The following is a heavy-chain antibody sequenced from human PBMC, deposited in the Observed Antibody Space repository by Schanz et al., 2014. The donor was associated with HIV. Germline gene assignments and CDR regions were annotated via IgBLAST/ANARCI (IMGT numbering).Heavy chain of an antibody. D-gene: IGHD3-3*01. Sequence: QVQLLQSGAEVKKPGASVRVSCKTSGGTFSSFAINWVRQAPGQGLEWMGGIIPTFGIANYAPKFQGRITITADESTSTAYLELRSLRPEDTAMFFCARSFGVGDLGFGVWGQGTTVIVSS. CDR1: GGTFSSFA. V-gene: IGHV1-69*01. CDR3: ARSFGVGDLGFGV. CDR2: IIPTFGIA. J-gene: IGHJ6*02.